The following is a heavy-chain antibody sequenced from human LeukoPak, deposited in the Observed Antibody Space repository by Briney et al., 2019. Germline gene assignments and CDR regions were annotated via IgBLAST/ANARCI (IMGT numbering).Heavy chain of an antibody. D-gene: IGHD3-3*01. V-gene: IGHV4-34*01. CDR1: GGSFSGYY. Sequence: PSETLSLTCAVYGGSFSGYYWSSIRQPPGKGLEWIGEINHSGSTNYNPSLKSRVTISVDTSKNEFSLKLSSVTAVDTAVYYSARGWSDFWSGYSGYYYMDVWGKGTTVTVSS. CDR2: INHSGST. J-gene: IGHJ6*03. CDR3: ARGWSDFWSGYSGYYYMDV.